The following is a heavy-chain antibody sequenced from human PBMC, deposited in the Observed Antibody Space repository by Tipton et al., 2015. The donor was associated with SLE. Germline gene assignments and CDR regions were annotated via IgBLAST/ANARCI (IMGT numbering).Heavy chain of an antibody. CDR1: GGFISSGGYY. CDR3: ARMGDRWYFDL. D-gene: IGHD3-16*01. Sequence: TLSLTCAVSGGFISSGGYYWSWIRQHPGKGLEYIGYIYFSGSAHFNPSLKSRLTTSVDTSENQISLRLSSVTAADTAVYYCARMGDRWYFDLWGRGTLVTVSS. CDR2: IYFSGSA. V-gene: IGHV4-31*11. J-gene: IGHJ2*01.